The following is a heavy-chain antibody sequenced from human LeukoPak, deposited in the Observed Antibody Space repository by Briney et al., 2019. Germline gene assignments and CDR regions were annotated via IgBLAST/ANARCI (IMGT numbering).Heavy chain of an antibody. Sequence: RAGGSLRLSCAASGFTFSSYWMNWARQAPRKGLEWVASINHNGNVNYYVDSVKGRFTISRDNAKNSLYLQMSNLRAEDTAVYFCARGGGLDVWGQGVTVTVSS. D-gene: IGHD3-16*01. J-gene: IGHJ6*02. CDR2: INHNGNVN. CDR1: GFTFSSYW. CDR3: ARGGGLDV. V-gene: IGHV3-7*03.